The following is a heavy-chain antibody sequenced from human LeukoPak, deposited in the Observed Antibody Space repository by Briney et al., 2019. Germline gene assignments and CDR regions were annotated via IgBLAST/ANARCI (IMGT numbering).Heavy chain of an antibody. CDR1: GGSFSDYY. Sequence: KPSETLSLTCTVYGGSFSDYYWSWIRQPPGEGLEWIGEINHSGSTNYNPSLKSRVTISVDTSKNQFSLKLSSVTAADTAVYYCAREAMVTSPGAFDIWGQGTMVTVSS. CDR2: INHSGST. V-gene: IGHV4-34*01. D-gene: IGHD5-18*01. J-gene: IGHJ3*02. CDR3: AREAMVTSPGAFDI.